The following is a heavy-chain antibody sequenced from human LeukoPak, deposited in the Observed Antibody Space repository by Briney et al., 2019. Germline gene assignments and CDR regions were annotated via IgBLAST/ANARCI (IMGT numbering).Heavy chain of an antibody. Sequence: GGSLRLSCAASGFTFSIYSMNWVRQAPGKGPEWVSYISSSGRYIDYADSVKGRFTISRDNAKNSLFLQMSSLRAEDTAVYSCAKFSPMTASHYFDLWGQGTQVTVSS. CDR3: AKFSPMTASHYFDL. CDR2: ISSSGRYI. D-gene: IGHD2-21*02. V-gene: IGHV3-21*01. CDR1: GFTFSIYS. J-gene: IGHJ4*02.